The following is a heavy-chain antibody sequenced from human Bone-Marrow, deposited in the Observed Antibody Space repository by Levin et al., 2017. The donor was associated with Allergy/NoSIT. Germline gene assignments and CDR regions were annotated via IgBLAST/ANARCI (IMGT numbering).Heavy chain of an antibody. CDR3: ARRKTKVVGVAAARGFGGYDS. CDR1: GGSFSGNF. J-gene: IGHJ4*02. V-gene: IGHV4-34*01. D-gene: IGHD3-10*01. CDR2: INQSGGA. Sequence: GSLRLSCAVYGGSFSGNFWTWIRQPPGKGLEWIGDINQSGGANYNPSLKSRVTIFVDSSKNQFSLNLTSVTAADTAVSFCARRKTKVVGVAAARGFGGYDSWGQGTLVTVSS.